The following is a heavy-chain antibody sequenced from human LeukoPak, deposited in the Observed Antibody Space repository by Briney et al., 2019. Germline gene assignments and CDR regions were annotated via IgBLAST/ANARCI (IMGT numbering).Heavy chain of an antibody. CDR3: ASISSGYYYYFDY. Sequence: GESLKISCKGSGYSFTNYWIGWVRQMPGKGLEWMGIIYPGDSDTRYSPSFQGQVTISADKSISTAYLQWSSLKASDTAMYYCASISSGYYYYFDYWGQGTLVTVSS. V-gene: IGHV5-51*01. J-gene: IGHJ4*02. D-gene: IGHD3-22*01. CDR2: IYPGDSDT. CDR1: GYSFTNYW.